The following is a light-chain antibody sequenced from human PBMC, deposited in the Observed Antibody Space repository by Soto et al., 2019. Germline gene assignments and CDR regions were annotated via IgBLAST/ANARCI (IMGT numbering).Light chain of an antibody. J-gene: IGKJ1*01. Sequence: EIVLTQSPATLSLSPGERATLSCRASQSVYKFLAWYQQTGGRAPRLLIYDTSNRATGIPARFTGSGSGTDFTLTITSLEHEDVAVYYCQHRGNWTFGQGTKVEIK. CDR3: QHRGNWT. CDR2: DTS. CDR1: QSVYKF. V-gene: IGKV3-11*01.